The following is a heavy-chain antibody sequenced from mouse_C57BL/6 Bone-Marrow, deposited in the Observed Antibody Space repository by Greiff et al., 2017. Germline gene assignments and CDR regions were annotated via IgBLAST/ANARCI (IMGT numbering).Heavy chain of an antibody. D-gene: IGHD1-1*01. CDR1: GYTFTSYW. J-gene: IGHJ2*01. V-gene: IGHV1-53*01. Sequence: QVHVKQPGTELVKPGASVKLSCKASGYTFTSYWMHWVKQRPGQGLEWIGNINPSNGGTNYNEKFKSKATLTVDKSSSTAYMQLSSLTSEDSAVYYCAREDYYGSSHYFDYWGQGTTLTVSS. CDR3: AREDYYGSSHYFDY. CDR2: INPSNGGT.